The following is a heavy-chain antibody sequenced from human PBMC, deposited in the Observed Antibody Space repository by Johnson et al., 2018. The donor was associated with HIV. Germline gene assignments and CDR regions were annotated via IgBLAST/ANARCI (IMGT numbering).Heavy chain of an antibody. V-gene: IGHV3-30*04. CDR3: AGRPSGADPFDI. J-gene: IGHJ3*02. Sequence: QVQLVESGGGVVQPGRSLRLSCAASGFTFSSYAMHWVRQAPGKGLEWVAVISYDGSNKYCADSVKGRFTISRDNAKNSLYLQMNSLRAEDTALYYCAGRPSGADPFDIWGQGTMVTVSS. D-gene: IGHD2-15*01. CDR2: ISYDGSNK. CDR1: GFTFSSYA.